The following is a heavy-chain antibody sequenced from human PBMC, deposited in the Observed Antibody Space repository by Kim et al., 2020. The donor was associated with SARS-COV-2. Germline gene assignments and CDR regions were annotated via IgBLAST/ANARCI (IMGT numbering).Heavy chain of an antibody. CDR1: GFTFSAYD. CDR2: ITKRSTTI. D-gene: IGHD3-16*01. Sequence: GGSLRLSCATSGFTFSAYDMNWVRQAPGKGLEWLSFITKRSTTIYYADSVEGRSTISRDNAKNSLFLQMNSLTDEYTALYYCVRYRMGCAFVMWGQGT. CDR3: VRYRMGCAFVM. J-gene: IGHJ3*02. V-gene: IGHV3-48*02.